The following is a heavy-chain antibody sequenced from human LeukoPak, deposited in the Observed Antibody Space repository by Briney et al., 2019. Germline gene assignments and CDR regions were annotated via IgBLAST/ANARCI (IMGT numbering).Heavy chain of an antibody. V-gene: IGHV3-7*01. CDR2: INHNGNVN. CDR3: ASFSSGYDSRGENWFDP. J-gene: IGHJ5*02. CDR1: GFTFSSYW. D-gene: IGHD5-12*01. Sequence: GGSLRLSCAASGFTFSSYWMNWARQAPGKGLEWVASINHNGNVNYYVDSVKGRFTISRDNAKNSLYLQMNSLRAEDTAMYYCASFSSGYDSRGENWFDPWGQGTLVTVSS.